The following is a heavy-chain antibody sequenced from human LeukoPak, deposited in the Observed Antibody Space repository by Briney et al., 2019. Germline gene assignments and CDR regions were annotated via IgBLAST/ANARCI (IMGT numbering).Heavy chain of an antibody. J-gene: IGHJ4*02. CDR1: GFTFSSYV. D-gene: IGHD6-6*01. Sequence: GGPLRLSCAASGFTFSSYVMSWVRQAPGKGLEWVSAISDNSVSTYYADSVKGRFTVSRDNSKNTLYLQMNSLRVEDTAVYFCAKGSSSSRPYYFDYWGQGTLVTVSS. CDR2: ISDNSVST. CDR3: AKGSSSSRPYYFDY. V-gene: IGHV3-23*01.